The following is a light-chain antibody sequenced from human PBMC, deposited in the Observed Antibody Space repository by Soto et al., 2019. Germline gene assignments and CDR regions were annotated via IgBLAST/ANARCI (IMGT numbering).Light chain of an antibody. Sequence: QSALTQPRSVSGSPGQSVTISCTGTSSDVGGYNYVSWYQQHPGKAPILMIYDVSKRPSGVPDRFSGSKSGNTASLTISGLQAEDEADYYCCSYAGSYTLYVFGTGTKVTVL. CDR3: CSYAGSYTLYV. V-gene: IGLV2-11*01. CDR1: SSDVGGYNY. CDR2: DVS. J-gene: IGLJ1*01.